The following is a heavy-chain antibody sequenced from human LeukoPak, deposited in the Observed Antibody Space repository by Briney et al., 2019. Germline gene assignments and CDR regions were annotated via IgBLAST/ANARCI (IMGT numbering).Heavy chain of an antibody. CDR1: GYSFSTYW. CDR2: IFPSDSDT. D-gene: IGHD6-19*01. J-gene: IGHJ4*02. CDR3: AITGYTGGWPDY. Sequence: GESLQISCKGSGYSFSTYWIGWVRQMPGKGLEWMGVIFPSDSDTRYSPSFQGQVTISADKSISTAYLQWSSLKASDTATYYCAITGYTGGWPDYWGQGTLVTVSS. V-gene: IGHV5-51*01.